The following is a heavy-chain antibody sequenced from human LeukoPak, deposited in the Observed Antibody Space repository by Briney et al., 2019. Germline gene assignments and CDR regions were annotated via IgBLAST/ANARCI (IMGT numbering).Heavy chain of an antibody. D-gene: IGHD1-26*01. CDR2: ISGSSSVR. J-gene: IGHJ4*02. CDR3: ATSGDYYMGY. CDR1: GFSFNNYN. V-gene: IGHV3-48*01. Sequence: HPGGSLSLSCAASGFSFNNYNMNWVRQAPGKGLEWVSYISGSSSVRYYADSVKGRFTISRDNAENSLFLQMNSLRAEDTAVYYCATSGDYYMGYWGQGTLVTVSS.